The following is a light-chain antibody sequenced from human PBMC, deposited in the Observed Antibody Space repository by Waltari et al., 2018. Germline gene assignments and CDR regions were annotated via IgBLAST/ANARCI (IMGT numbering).Light chain of an antibody. CDR2: DVN. J-gene: IGLJ3*02. Sequence: QSALTQPRSVSGSPGPSVTISCAGTSNAVGNYNYVSWYQQHPGKAPKLMINDVNKRPSGVPDRFSGSKSGNTASLTISGLQTEDEADYYCCSYAGSYTWVFGGGTKLTVL. CDR3: CSYAGSYTWV. CDR1: SNAVGNYNY. V-gene: IGLV2-11*01.